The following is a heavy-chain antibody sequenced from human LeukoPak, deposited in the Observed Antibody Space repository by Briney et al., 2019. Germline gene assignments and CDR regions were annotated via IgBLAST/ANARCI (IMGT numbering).Heavy chain of an antibody. CDR2: ISGDGGST. CDR3: AKDTRSMAEYYFDY. Sequence: PGGSLRLSCAASGFTFDDYAMHWVRQAPGKGLEWVSLISGDGGSTYYADSVKGRFTISRDNSKNSLYLQMNSLGTEDTALYYCAKDTRSMAEYYFDYWGQGTLVTVSS. V-gene: IGHV3-43*02. CDR1: GFTFDDYA. J-gene: IGHJ4*02. D-gene: IGHD2/OR15-2a*01.